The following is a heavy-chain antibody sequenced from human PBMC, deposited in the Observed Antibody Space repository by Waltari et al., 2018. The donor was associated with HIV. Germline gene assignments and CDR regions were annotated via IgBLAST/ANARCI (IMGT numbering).Heavy chain of an antibody. D-gene: IGHD7-27*01. V-gene: IGHV1-69*06. CDR1: GGTFSSYA. CDR2: SIPIFGTA. J-gene: IGHJ4*02. Sequence: QVQLVQSGAEVKKPGSSVKVSCKASGGTFSSYAISWVRQAPGQGLEWRGGSIPIFGTANYAQKFQGRVTITADKATSTAYMELSSLRAEDTAVYYCARGRNWDKHVDYWGQGTLVTVSS. CDR3: ARGRNWDKHVDY.